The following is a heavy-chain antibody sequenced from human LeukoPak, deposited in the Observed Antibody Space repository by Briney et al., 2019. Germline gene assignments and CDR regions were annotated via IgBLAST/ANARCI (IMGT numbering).Heavy chain of an antibody. D-gene: IGHD6-13*01. CDR1: GYTFTGYY. V-gene: IGHV1-2*02. J-gene: IGHJ6*02. CDR2: INPNSGGT. CDR3: AKSTQQLVTYYYYGMGV. Sequence: ASVKVSCKASGYTFTGYYMHWVRQAPGQGLEWMGWINPNSGGTNYAQKFQGRVTMTRDTSISTAYMELSRLRSDDTAVYYCAKSTQQLVTYYYYGMGVWGQGTTVTVSS.